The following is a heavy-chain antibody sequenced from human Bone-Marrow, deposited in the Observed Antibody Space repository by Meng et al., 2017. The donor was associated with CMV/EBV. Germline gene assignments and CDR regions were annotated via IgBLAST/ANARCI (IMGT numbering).Heavy chain of an antibody. CDR1: GFTFSDHY. D-gene: IGHD5-24*01. J-gene: IGHJ4*02. Sequence: GGSLRLSCAASGFTFSDHYMDWVRQAPGKGLEWVGRTRNKANSYTTEYAASVKGRFTISRDDSKNSLYLQMNSLKTEDTAVYYCARVLEMATITDYWGQGTLVTVS. CDR2: TRNKANSYTT. CDR3: ARVLEMATITDY. V-gene: IGHV3-72*01.